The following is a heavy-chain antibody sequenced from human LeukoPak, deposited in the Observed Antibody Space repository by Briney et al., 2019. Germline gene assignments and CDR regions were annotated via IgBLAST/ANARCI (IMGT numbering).Heavy chain of an antibody. Sequence: SETLSLTCTVSGDFISSSNSYWGWIRQPPGKGLEWIGSIYYTGNTYYNASLKSRVSISVDMSKNQFSLRLTSVTAADTAVYYCARQAHSSGWSRAEINWFDPWGQGTLVTVSS. CDR3: ARQAHSSGWSRAEINWFDP. V-gene: IGHV4-39*01. CDR2: IYYTGNT. J-gene: IGHJ5*02. CDR1: GDFISSSNSY. D-gene: IGHD6-19*01.